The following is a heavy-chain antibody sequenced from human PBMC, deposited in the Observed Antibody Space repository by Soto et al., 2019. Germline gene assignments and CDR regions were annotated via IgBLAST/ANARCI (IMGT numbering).Heavy chain of an antibody. D-gene: IGHD2-15*01. Sequence: ISCAASGFTFSSYAMHWVRHAPGKGLEYVSAISSNGGSTYYANSVKGRFTISRDNSKNTLYLQMGGLRAEDMAVYYCARGIAGSVYGMDVWGQGTTVTVSS. CDR3: ARGIAGSVYGMDV. CDR2: ISSNGGST. J-gene: IGHJ6*02. CDR1: GFTFSSYA. V-gene: IGHV3-64*01.